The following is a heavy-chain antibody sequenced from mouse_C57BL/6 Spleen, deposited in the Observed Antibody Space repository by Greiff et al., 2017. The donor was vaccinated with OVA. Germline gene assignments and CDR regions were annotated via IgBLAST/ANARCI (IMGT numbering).Heavy chain of an antibody. CDR2: IDPNSGGT. CDR1: GYTFTSYW. V-gene: IGHV1-72*01. Sequence: QVHVKQPGAELVKPGASVKLSCKASGYTFTSYWMHWVKQRPGRGLEWIGRIDPNSGGTKYNEKFKSKATLTVDKPSSTAYMQLSSLTSEDSAVYYCARSETTVVAYYAMDYWGQGTSVTVAS. CDR3: ARSETTVVAYYAMDY. D-gene: IGHD1-1*01. J-gene: IGHJ4*01.